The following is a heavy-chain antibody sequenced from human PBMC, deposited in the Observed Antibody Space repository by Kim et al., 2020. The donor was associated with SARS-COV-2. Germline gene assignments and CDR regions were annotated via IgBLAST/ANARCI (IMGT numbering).Heavy chain of an antibody. CDR2: RGGST. CDR3: ARGVSSS. D-gene: IGHD6-13*01. Sequence: RGGSTSYAQTFQGWVTMTRDTSTSTVYMERSSLRAEDTAVYYCARGVSSSWGQGTLVTVSS. J-gene: IGHJ4*02. V-gene: IGHV1-46*01.